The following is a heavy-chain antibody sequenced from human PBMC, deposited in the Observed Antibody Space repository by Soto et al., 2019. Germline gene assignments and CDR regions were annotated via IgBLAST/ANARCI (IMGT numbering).Heavy chain of an antibody. J-gene: IGHJ4*02. V-gene: IGHV1-69*01. CDR1: GSTFSSYA. Sequence: QVQLVQSGAEVKKPGSSVTVSCKASGSTFSSYAISWVRQAPGQGLEWMGGIIPIFGTANYAQKFQGRVTITADESTSTAYMELSSLRSEDTAVYYCARELELTGGYYWGQGTLVTVSS. CDR3: ARELELTGGYY. CDR2: IIPIFGTA. D-gene: IGHD3-16*01.